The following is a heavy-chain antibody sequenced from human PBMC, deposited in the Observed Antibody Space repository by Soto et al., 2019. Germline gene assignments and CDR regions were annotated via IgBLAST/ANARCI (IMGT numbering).Heavy chain of an antibody. D-gene: IGHD3-10*01. V-gene: IGHV3-23*01. CDR2: ISGSGGST. CDR1: GFTFSSYA. CDR3: TYYYGSGSSGGMDV. J-gene: IGHJ6*02. Sequence: PGGSLRLSCAASGFTFSSYAMSWVRQAPGKGLEWVSAISGSGGSTYYADSVKGRFTISRDISKNTLYLQMNSLRAEDTAVYYCTYYYGSGSSGGMDVWGQGTTVTVSS.